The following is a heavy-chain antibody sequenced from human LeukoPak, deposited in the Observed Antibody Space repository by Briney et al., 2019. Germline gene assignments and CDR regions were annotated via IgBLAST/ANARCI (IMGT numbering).Heavy chain of an antibody. D-gene: IGHD1-26*01. CDR2: IIPILGIA. J-gene: IGHJ3*02. CDR3: ARVRSGSYADAFDI. V-gene: IGHV1-69*04. CDR1: GGTFSNYA. Sequence: SVKVSCKASGGTFSNYAISWVRQAPGQGLEWMGRIIPILGIANYAQKFQGRVTITADKSTSTAYMELSSLRSEDTAVYYCARVRSGSYADAFDIWGQGTMVTVSS.